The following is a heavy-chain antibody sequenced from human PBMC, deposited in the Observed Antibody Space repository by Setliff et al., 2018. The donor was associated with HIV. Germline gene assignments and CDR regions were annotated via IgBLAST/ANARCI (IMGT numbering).Heavy chain of an antibody. CDR2: IFSSGST. D-gene: IGHD3-22*01. CDR1: GGSISSYC. CDR3: ARGLSFYDPGGFDY. V-gene: IGHV4-4*09. J-gene: IGHJ4*02. Sequence: TLSLTCTVSGGSISSYCWNWIRQSPGRGLEWIGFIFSSGSTRYNPSLQSRVTMSIDTSKNQFSLKLTSVTAADTAVYYCARGLSFYDPGGFDYWGQGTLVTVS.